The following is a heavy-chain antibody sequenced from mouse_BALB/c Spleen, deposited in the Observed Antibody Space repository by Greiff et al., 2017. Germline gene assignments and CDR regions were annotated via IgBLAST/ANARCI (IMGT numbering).Heavy chain of an antibody. CDR1: GFTFSSFG. J-gene: IGHJ4*01. CDR3: ARWGGDRYDAMDY. CDR2: ISSGSSTI. D-gene: IGHD1-1*02. V-gene: IGHV5-17*02. Sequence: EVNLVDSGGGLVQPGGSRKLSCAASGFTFSSFGMHWVRQAPEKGLEWVAYISSGSSTIYYADTVKGRFTISRDNPKNTLFLQMTSLRSEDTAMYYCARWGGDRYDAMDYWGQGTSVTVSS.